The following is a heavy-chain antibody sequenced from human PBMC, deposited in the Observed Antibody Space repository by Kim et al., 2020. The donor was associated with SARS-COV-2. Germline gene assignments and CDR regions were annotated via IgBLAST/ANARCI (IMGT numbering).Heavy chain of an antibody. D-gene: IGHD3-16*01. J-gene: IGHJ4*02. V-gene: IGHV4-61*03. CDR3: ARVPVSRSVHFNY. Sequence: SNHSLKSRVAISVHTSKSHFSLKLSSVTAADTAVYYCARVPVSRSVHFNYWGQGTLVTVSS.